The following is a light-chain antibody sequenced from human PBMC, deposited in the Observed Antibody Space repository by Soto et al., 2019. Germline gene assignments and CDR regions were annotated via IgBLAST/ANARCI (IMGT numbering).Light chain of an antibody. CDR1: QGISNY. CDR2: TAS. Sequence: DIQMTQSPSSLSASVGDRVTITCRASQGISNYLGWYQQKPGKVPKLLIYTASTLQSGVPSRFSCSGSGTDFTLTISSLQPEDVATYYWQKYNNAPMFGQGARVEI. V-gene: IGKV1-27*01. J-gene: IGKJ1*01. CDR3: QKYNNAPM.